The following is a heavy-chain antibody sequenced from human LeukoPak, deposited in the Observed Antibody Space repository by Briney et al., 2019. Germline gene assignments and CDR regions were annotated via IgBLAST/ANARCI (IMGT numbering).Heavy chain of an antibody. D-gene: IGHD1-26*01. J-gene: IGHJ4*02. CDR3: AREGQWDLFDY. Sequence: QPGGSLRLSCAASGFTFSSYEMNWVRQAPGKGLEWVSYISSSGSTIYYADSVKGRFTISRGNAKNSLYLQMNSLRAEDTAVYYCAREGQWDLFDYWGQGTLVTVSS. CDR2: ISSSGSTI. CDR1: GFTFSSYE. V-gene: IGHV3-48*03.